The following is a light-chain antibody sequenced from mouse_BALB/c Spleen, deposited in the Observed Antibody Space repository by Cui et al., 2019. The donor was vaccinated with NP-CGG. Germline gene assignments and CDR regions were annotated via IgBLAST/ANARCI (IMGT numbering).Light chain of an antibody. Sequence: QAVVTQGYALTTSPSETVTLTCRSSTGAVTTSNYANWVQEKPDHLFTGLIGGTNNRAPGVPARFSGSLIGDKAALTITGAQTEDEAIYFCALWYSNHWVFGGGTKLTVL. V-gene: IGLV1*01. CDR1: TGAVTTSNY. CDR2: GTN. CDR3: ALWYSNHWV. J-gene: IGLJ1*01.